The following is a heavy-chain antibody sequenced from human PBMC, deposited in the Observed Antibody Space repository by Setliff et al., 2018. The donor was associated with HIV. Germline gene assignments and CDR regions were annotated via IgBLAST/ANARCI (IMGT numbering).Heavy chain of an antibody. J-gene: IGHJ2*01. CDR3: ARQDYYYDSSGYYRWWEPFSWYFDL. Sequence: PSETLSLTCAAYGGSFSGYYWSWIRQPPGKGLEWIGEINHSGSTNYNPSLKSRVTISVDTSKNQFSLKLSSVTAADTAVYYCARQDYYYDSSGYYRWWEPFSWYFDLWGRGTLVTVSS. CDR1: GGSFSGYY. D-gene: IGHD3-22*01. CDR2: INHSGST. V-gene: IGHV4-34*01.